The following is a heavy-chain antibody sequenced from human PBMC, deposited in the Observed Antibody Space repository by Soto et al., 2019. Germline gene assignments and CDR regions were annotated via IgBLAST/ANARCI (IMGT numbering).Heavy chain of an antibody. V-gene: IGHV3-30-3*01. CDR3: AREVYYELWSGFNTHPYDCDD. J-gene: IGHJ4*02. CDR2: ISDDGSNT. D-gene: IGHD3-3*01. CDR1: GFTFSRHT. Sequence: QVQLVESGGGVVQPGRSLRLSCAASGFTFSRHTMHWVRQAPGKGLEWVAAISDDGSNTYYADSVKGRFTISRDNSKNQLDLQMNGRSSEDTDVHHCAREVYYELWSGFNTHPYDCDDWGQGTLVTVSS.